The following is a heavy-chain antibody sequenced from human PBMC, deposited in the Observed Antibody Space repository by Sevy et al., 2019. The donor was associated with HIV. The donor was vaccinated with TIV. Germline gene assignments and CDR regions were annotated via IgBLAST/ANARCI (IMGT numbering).Heavy chain of an antibody. CDR3: AREHIAVAGIGYYFDS. D-gene: IGHD6-19*01. CDR2: IWYDGSNK. Sequence: QAGGSLRLSGAASGFSFSGYGMHWVRQAPGKGLEWVAVIWYDGSNKENTDSVEGRFTISRDNSKKTLYLQMNSLRAEDTAVYSCAREHIAVAGIGYYFDSWGQGTLVTVSS. J-gene: IGHJ4*02. V-gene: IGHV3-33*01. CDR1: GFSFSGYG.